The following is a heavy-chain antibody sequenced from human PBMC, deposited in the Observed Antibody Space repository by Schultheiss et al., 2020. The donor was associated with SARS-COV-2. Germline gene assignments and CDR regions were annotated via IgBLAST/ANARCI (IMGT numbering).Heavy chain of an antibody. D-gene: IGHD5-12*01. CDR3: ARDGWIGDP. J-gene: IGHJ5*02. V-gene: IGHV3-7*01. Sequence: GGSLRLSCAASGFTFSSYAMHWVRQAPGKGLEWVANIKQDGSEKYYVDSVKGRFTISRDNAKNSLYLQMNSLRAEDTAVYYCARDGWIGDPWGQGTLVTVSS. CDR1: GFTFSSYA. CDR2: IKQDGSEK.